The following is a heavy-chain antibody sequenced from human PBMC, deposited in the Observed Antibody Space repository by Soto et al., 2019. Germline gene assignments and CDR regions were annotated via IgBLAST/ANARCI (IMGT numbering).Heavy chain of an antibody. CDR2: ISWNSGSI. V-gene: IGHV3-9*01. CDR3: AIDPPRGY. D-gene: IGHD3-10*01. Sequence: SLRLSCVSSGFTFDDYAVHWVRQAQEKGLEWVSGISWNSGSIGYADSVEGRFTIPRDHAKNSPYLQMNSLRAEDTAFYYCAIDPPRGYWGQGTLVTVSS. J-gene: IGHJ4*02. CDR1: GFTFDDYA.